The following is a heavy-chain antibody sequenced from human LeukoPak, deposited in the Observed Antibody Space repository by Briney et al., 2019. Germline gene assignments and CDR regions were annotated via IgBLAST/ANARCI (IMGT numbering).Heavy chain of an antibody. CDR1: GSPFSSYW. CDR2: IKHDGSDA. CDR3: VKHQQPTVTYDAFHI. Sequence: GGSLRLSCAASGSPFSSYWMTWVRQTPGKGLEWVANIKHDGSDAYYADSVSGRLTVSRDNAKNSLYLQMNSLRAEDTAVYYCVKHQQPTVTYDAFHIWGQGTMVTVSS. D-gene: IGHD4-17*01. J-gene: IGHJ3*02. V-gene: IGHV3-7*01.